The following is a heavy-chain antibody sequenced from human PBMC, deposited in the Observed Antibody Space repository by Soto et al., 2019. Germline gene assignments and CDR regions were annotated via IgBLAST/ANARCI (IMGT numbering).Heavy chain of an antibody. D-gene: IGHD3-10*01. J-gene: IGHJ5*02. V-gene: IGHV4-34*01. CDR1: GGSFSGYY. CDR3: ARRSVPNSGSGSYYYYNWFDP. Sequence: SETLSLTCAVYGGSFSGYYWSWIRQPPGKGLEWIGEINHSGSTNYNPSLKSRVTISVDTSKNQFSLKLSSVTAADTAVYYCARRSVPNSGSGSYYYYNWFDPWGQGTLVPVSS. CDR2: INHSGST.